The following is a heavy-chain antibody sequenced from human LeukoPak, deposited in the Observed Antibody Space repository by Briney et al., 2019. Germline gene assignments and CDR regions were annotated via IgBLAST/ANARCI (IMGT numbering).Heavy chain of an antibody. CDR1: GYTFTSCG. D-gene: IGHD2-2*01. J-gene: IGHJ6*02. CDR2: ISAYNGNT. V-gene: IGHV1-18*01. Sequence: ASVKVSCKASGYTFTSCGISWVRQAPGQGLEWMGWISAYNGNTNYAQKLQGRVTMTTDTSTSTAYMELRSLRSDDTAVYYCARSIAPLINIVVVPAAIWNYYGMDVWGQGTTVTVSS. CDR3: ARSIAPLINIVVVPAAIWNYYGMDV.